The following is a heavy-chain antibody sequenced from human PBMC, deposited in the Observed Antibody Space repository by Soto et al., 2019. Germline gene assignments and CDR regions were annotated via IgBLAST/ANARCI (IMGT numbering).Heavy chain of an antibody. J-gene: IGHJ5*02. CDR2: IHYTGST. Sequence: KPFETLSLTCTVSGGSMSRYYWTWIRQPPGKGLEWIGNIHYTGSTNYNPSLKSRVTILLGTSTSQFSLKVSSVTAADTAVYYCARDLTISSTDGPLDPWGHGTLVTAPQ. D-gene: IGHD1-1*01. V-gene: IGHV4-59*01. CDR1: GGSMSRYY. CDR3: ARDLTISSTDGPLDP.